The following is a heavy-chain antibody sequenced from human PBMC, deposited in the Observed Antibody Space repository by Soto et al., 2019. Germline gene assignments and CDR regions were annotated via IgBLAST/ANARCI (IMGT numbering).Heavy chain of an antibody. CDR3: ARHHYYYDSSGYHIWFDP. Sequence: QLQLQESGPGLVKPSETLSLTCTVSGGSISSSSYYWGWIRQPPGKGLEWIGSIYYSGSTYYNPSLKGRVTISVDTSKNQFSLKLSSVTAADTAVYYCARHHYYYDSSGYHIWFDPWGQGTLVTVSS. CDR1: GGSISSSSYY. CDR2: IYYSGST. V-gene: IGHV4-39*01. J-gene: IGHJ5*02. D-gene: IGHD3-22*01.